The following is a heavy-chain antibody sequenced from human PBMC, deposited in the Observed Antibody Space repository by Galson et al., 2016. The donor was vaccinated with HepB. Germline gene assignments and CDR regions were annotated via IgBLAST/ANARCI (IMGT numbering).Heavy chain of an antibody. J-gene: IGHJ6*02. V-gene: IGHV3-20*04. CDR2: INWNGGSK. CDR3: ARHGSSGYYPLYYYYAMDV. Sequence: SLRLSCAASGFTFDDYGMSWVRQAPGKGLEWVSGINWNGGSKGYADSVKGRFTISRDNAKNSLYLQMNSLRAEDTALYYCARHGSSGYYPLYYYYAMDVWGQGTTVTVSS. CDR1: GFTFDDYG. D-gene: IGHD3-22*01.